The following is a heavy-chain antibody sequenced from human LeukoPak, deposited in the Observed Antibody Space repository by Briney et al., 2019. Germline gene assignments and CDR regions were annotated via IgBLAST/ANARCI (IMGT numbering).Heavy chain of an antibody. CDR2: IYFSGST. CDR3: ARLKATVSIHAYFDS. Sequence: SETLSLTCTVSGGSISSHYWSWIRQPPGKGLEWIGYIYFSGSTNYNPSLKSRVTISVDTSKNQFSLELSSVTAADTAVYYCARLKATVSIHAYFDSWGQGTLVTVSS. CDR1: GGSISSHY. D-gene: IGHD4-17*01. V-gene: IGHV4-59*11. J-gene: IGHJ4*02.